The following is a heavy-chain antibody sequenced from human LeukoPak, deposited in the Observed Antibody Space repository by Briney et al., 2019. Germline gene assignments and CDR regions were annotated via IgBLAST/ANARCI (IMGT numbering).Heavy chain of an antibody. Sequence: SGGSLRLSCAASGFTFSSYTINGVRQAPGKGLEGGSSISSSSSYIYYADSVKGRFTISRDNAKNSLYLQMNSLRAEDTAVYYCARAVSSGWPKDYFDYWGQGTLVTVSS. J-gene: IGHJ4*02. V-gene: IGHV3-21*01. CDR1: GFTFSSYT. CDR2: ISSSSSYI. D-gene: IGHD6-19*01. CDR3: ARAVSSGWPKDYFDY.